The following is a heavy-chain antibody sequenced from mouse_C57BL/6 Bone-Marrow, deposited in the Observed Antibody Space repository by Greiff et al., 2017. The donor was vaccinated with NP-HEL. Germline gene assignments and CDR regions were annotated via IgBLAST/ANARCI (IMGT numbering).Heavy chain of an antibody. CDR1: GYTFTSYW. J-gene: IGHJ3*01. V-gene: IGHV1-69*01. D-gene: IGHD2-4*01. CDR3: ALYYDYDWFAY. Sequence: QVQLQQPGAELVMPGASVKLSCKASGYTFTSYWMHWVKQRPGQGLEWIGEIDPSDSDTNYNQKFKGKSTLTVDKSSSTAYMQLSSLTSEDSAVYYCALYYDYDWFAYWGQGTLVTVSA. CDR2: IDPSDSDT.